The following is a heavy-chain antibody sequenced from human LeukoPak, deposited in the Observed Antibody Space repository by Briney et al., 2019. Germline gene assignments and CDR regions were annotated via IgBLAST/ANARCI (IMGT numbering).Heavy chain of an antibody. CDR2: IRYDGSNK. CDR1: GFTFSSYG. CDR3: ASCYYYDSSAVT. V-gene: IGHV3-30*02. D-gene: IGHD3-22*01. Sequence: GGSLRLSCAASGFTFSSYGMHWVRQAPGKGLEWVAFIRYDGSNKYYADSVKGRFTISRDNSKNTLYLQMNSLRAEDTSVYYCASCYYYDSSAVTWGQGTMVTVSS. J-gene: IGHJ3*01.